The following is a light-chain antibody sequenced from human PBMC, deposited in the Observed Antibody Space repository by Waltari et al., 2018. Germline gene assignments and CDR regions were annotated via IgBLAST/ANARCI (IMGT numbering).Light chain of an antibody. CDR2: ADD. J-gene: IGLJ2*01. CDR3: AAWDDSLKGVL. CDR1: RSNIGNNA. V-gene: IGLV1-36*01. Sequence: QSVLTQTPSVSEAPRQRVTISCSGSRSNIGNNAVNWYQQVPGKVPKLLVFADDLLPSGVSDRFSGSKSGTSGSLAISGLRSEDEGVYFCAAWDDSLKGVLFGGGTKLTVL.